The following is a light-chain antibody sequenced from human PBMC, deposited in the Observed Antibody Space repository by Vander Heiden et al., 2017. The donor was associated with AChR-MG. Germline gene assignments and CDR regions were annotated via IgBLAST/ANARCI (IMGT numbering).Light chain of an antibody. CDR2: GAS. CDR3: QQYGSSPPN. CDR1: QSVSSSY. J-gene: IGKJ5*01. Sequence: EIVLPQSPGTLSLSPGERATRSCRASQSVSSSYLAWYQQKPGQAPRLLIYGASSRATGIPDRFSGSGSGTDFTLTISRLEPEDFAEYYCQQYGSSPPNFGQGTRLEIK. V-gene: IGKV3-20*01.